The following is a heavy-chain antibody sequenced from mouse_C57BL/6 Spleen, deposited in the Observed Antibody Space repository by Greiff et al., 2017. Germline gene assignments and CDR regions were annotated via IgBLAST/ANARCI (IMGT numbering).Heavy chain of an antibody. Sequence: VKLQQSGAELARPGASVKLSCKASGYTFTSYGISWVKQRTGQGLEWIGEIYPRSGNTYYTEKFKGKATLTADKSSSTAYMELRSLTSEDSAVYFCARWDYGSGGDYWGQGTTLTVSS. V-gene: IGHV1-81*01. CDR2: IYPRSGNT. CDR1: GYTFTSYG. CDR3: ARWDYGSGGDY. D-gene: IGHD1-1*01. J-gene: IGHJ2*01.